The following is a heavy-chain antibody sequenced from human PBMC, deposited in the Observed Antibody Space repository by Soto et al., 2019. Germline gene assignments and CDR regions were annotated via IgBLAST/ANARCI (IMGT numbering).Heavy chain of an antibody. CDR1: GKAFTSFW. Sequence: GESLKISCKISGKAFTSFWVVWVRQMPGRGLEWMGNIYPGDSDTRYTPPFQGQVTISADKSTNAAYLQWHSLQASDTALYYCAKQDDRGALEIWGQGTKVTVSS. J-gene: IGHJ3*02. D-gene: IGHD3-22*01. CDR3: AKQDDRGALEI. CDR2: IYPGDSDT. V-gene: IGHV5-51*01.